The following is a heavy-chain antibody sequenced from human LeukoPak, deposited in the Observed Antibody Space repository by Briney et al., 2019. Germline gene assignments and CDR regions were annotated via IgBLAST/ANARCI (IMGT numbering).Heavy chain of an antibody. V-gene: IGHV3-48*03. CDR3: AAQSTVTTYYLNWYFDL. Sequence: GGSLRLSCAASGFTFSSYEMNWVRQAPGKGLEWVSYISSGSTIYYADSVKGRFTISRDNAKNSLYLQMNSLRAEDTAVYYCAAQSTVTTYYLNWYFDLWGRGTLVTVPS. CDR1: GFTFSSYE. CDR2: ISSGSTI. D-gene: IGHD4-17*01. J-gene: IGHJ2*01.